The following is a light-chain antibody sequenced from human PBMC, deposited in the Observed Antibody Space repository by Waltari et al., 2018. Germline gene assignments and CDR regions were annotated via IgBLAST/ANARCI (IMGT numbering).Light chain of an antibody. J-gene: IGLJ3*02. V-gene: IGLV2-11*01. Sequence: QSALTQPRSVSGSPGQAVTISCTGTSSDVGGCNYVSWFQQHPGKAPKLMIHDVSKRPSGVPDRFSGSKSGNTASLTISGLQADDETDYYCCSYAGRYTWVFGGGTKLTVL. CDR1: SSDVGGCNY. CDR2: DVS. CDR3: CSYAGRYTWV.